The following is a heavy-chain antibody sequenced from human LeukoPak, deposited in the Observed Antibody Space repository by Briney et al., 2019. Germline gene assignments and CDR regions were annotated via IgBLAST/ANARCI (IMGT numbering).Heavy chain of an antibody. Sequence: GGSLRLSCAASGFTFDDYTMNWFRQVPGKGLQWVSLITWDGGTTYYEDSVRGRFTISRDNSKNTLYLQMNSLRAEDTAVYYCARVASRAYLQYFFDYWGQGTLVTVSS. CDR1: GFTFDDYT. CDR3: ARVASRAYLQYFFDY. CDR2: ITWDGGTT. D-gene: IGHD6-6*01. V-gene: IGHV3-43*01. J-gene: IGHJ4*02.